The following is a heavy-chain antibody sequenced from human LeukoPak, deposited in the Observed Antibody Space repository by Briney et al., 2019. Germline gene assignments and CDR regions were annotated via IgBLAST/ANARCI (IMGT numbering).Heavy chain of an antibody. CDR3: ARAGENYYDFYD. J-gene: IGHJ4*02. V-gene: IGHV1-46*01. D-gene: IGHD1-26*01. CDR2: FNPSGSST. Sequence: ASVKVSYKASGYTFTSFYMHWVRQAPGQGLEWMGLFNPSGSSTTYAQKFQGRVTMTRDTSTSIVYMELSSLGSEDTAVYYCARAGENYYDFYDWGQGTLVTVSS. CDR1: GYTFTSFY.